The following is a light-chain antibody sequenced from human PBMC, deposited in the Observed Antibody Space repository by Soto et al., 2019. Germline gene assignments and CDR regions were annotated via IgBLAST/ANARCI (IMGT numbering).Light chain of an antibody. Sequence: QSALTQPASVSGSPGQSITISCTGTSSDVGGYKYVSWYQQHPGKAPKLMIYEVSNRPLGVSNRFSGSKSGNTASLTISGLQAEDEADYYCSSYTSSSTLVFGGGTKVTVL. CDR1: SSDVGGYKY. V-gene: IGLV2-14*01. CDR3: SSYTSSSTLV. J-gene: IGLJ2*01. CDR2: EVS.